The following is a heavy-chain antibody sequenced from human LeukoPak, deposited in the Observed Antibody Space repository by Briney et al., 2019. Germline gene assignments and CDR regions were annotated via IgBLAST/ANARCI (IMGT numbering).Heavy chain of an antibody. Sequence: GASVKVSCKASGYTFTGYYMHWVRQAPGQGLEWMGWTNPNSGGTNYAQKFQGRVTMTRDTSISTVYMELSRLRSDDTAVYYCARVAQPLVFRSFFDYWGQGTLVTVSS. CDR2: TNPNSGGT. CDR3: ARVAQPLVFRSFFDY. V-gene: IGHV1-2*02. J-gene: IGHJ4*02. D-gene: IGHD6-6*01. CDR1: GYTFTGYY.